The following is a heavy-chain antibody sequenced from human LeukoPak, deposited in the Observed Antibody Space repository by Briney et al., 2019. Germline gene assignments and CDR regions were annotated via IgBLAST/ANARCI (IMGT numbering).Heavy chain of an antibody. CDR1: GFTVSSNY. CDR3: ARDRTGQQLISRKDYYYMDV. V-gene: IGHV3-66*01. J-gene: IGHJ6*03. D-gene: IGHD4-11*01. Sequence: PGGSLSLSCAVSGFTVSSNYMSGVPDAPGKGLEWVSIIYSDGSTYFADSVKGRFTISRDNSKNTLYLQMNSLRAEDTAVYYCARDRTGQQLISRKDYYYMDVWGKGTTVTISS. CDR2: IYSDGST.